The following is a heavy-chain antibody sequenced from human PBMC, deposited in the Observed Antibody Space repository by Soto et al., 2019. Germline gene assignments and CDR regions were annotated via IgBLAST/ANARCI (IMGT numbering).Heavy chain of an antibody. D-gene: IGHD5-18*01. CDR3: ARDLQCDSDMVTPNWFDT. CDR2: IIPIFGTA. V-gene: IGHV1-69*13. J-gene: IGHJ5*02. Sequence: SVKVSGKAAGGTFSSHAISWVRQAPGQGIEWMGGIIPIFGTANYAQKFQGRVTITADESTSTAYMELSSLRSEDTAVYYCARDLQCDSDMVTPNWFDTWGQGSLVTVSA. CDR1: GGTFSSHA.